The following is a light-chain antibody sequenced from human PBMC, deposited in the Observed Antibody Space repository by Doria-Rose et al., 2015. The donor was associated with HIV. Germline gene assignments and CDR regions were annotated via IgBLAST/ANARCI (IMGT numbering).Light chain of an antibody. J-gene: IGLJ3*02. CDR2: STS. Sequence: QAVVTQEPSLTVSPGGTVTLTCASSTGAVTSGYYPNWFQQKPGQPPRTLIYSTSYKHSWTPARFSGSLLEGKAALTLSGVQPEDEAEYYCLLYYGGTQGVFGGGTELTVL. V-gene: IGLV7-43*01. CDR3: LLYYGGTQGV. CDR1: TGAVTSGYY.